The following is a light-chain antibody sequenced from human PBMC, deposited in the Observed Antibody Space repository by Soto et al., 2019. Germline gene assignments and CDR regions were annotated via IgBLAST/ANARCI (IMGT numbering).Light chain of an antibody. CDR2: GAS. V-gene: IGKV3D-15*01. Sequence: EIVMTQSPATLSVSPGERATLSCRASQIVSSNYLAWYQQKPGQAPRLLIYGASSRATGIPDRFSGSGSGTDFTLTISSLQPEDSAVYFCQQYNNWPFSFGQGTRLEIK. CDR1: QIVSSN. CDR3: QQYNNWPFS. J-gene: IGKJ5*01.